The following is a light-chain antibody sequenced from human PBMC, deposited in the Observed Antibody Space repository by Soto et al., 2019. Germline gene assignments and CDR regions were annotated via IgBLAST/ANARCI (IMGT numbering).Light chain of an antibody. CDR3: QHRYNWPLT. V-gene: IGKV3-11*01. CDR1: QDINTY. CDR2: DAS. J-gene: IGKJ4*01. Sequence: EVVLTQSPATLSLSPGEKATLSCRASQDINTYLGWYQQKPGQPPRLLIYDASNRASGIAARFSGSGSGTDFTLTIDTLEPEDFAIYYCQHRYNWPLTFGAGTKVEIK.